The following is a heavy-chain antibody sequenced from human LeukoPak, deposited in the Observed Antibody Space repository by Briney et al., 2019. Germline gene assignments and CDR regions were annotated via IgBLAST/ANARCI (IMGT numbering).Heavy chain of an antibody. D-gene: IGHD3-22*01. CDR3: ARESPTYYYDSSGYFFDY. J-gene: IGHJ4*02. V-gene: IGHV4-59*01. CDR1: GGSISSYY. CDR2: IYYSGST. Sequence: SETLSLTCTVSGGSISSYYWSWIRQPPGKGLEWIGYIYYSGSTNYNLSLKSRVTISVDTSKNQFSLKLSSVTAADTAVYYCARESPTYYYDSSGYFFDYWGQGTLVTVSS.